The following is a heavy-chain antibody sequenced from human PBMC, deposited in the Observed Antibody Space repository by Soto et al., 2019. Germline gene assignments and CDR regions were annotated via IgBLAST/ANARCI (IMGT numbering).Heavy chain of an antibody. CDR2: IYYSGTT. CDR3: ARGRGYSYGPYYFDY. D-gene: IGHD5-18*01. Sequence: SETLSLTCTVSGGSISSEGYYWSWFRQLPGKGLEWIGDIYYSGTTYHNPSPRSRLTISGDASKNQFSLKLSSVTAADTALYYCARGRGYSYGPYYFDYWGQGTLVTVSS. CDR1: GGSISSEGYY. J-gene: IGHJ4*02. V-gene: IGHV4-31*03.